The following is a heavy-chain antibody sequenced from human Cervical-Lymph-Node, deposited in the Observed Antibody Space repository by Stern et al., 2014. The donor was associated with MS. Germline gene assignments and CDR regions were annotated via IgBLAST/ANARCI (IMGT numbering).Heavy chain of an antibody. V-gene: IGHV3-30*18. CDR1: GFTFSSYG. CDR2: RSYDGSNK. CDR3: AKAGWPRSIAVATPY. D-gene: IGHD6-19*01. Sequence: QVQLVESGGGVVPPGRPLRLSCAASGFTFSSYGMHWVRQAPGKGLECGAVRSYDGSNKYYADSVKGRFTISRDNSKNTLYLQMNSLRAEDTAVYYCAKAGWPRSIAVATPYWGQGTLVTVSS. J-gene: IGHJ4*02.